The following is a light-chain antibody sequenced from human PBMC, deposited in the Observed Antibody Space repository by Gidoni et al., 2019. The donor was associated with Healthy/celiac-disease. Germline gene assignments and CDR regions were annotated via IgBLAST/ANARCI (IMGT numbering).Light chain of an antibody. CDR1: QSISSY. CDR3: QQSYSFPST. V-gene: IGKV1-39*01. CDR2: AAS. Sequence: DIQMTQSPSSLSASVGDRVTITCRASQSISSYLHWYQQKPGKAPKLLIYAASSLQSGVPSRFSGSGSGTDFTLTISSLQPEDFATYYCQQSYSFPSTFDQGPKVEIK. J-gene: IGKJ1*01.